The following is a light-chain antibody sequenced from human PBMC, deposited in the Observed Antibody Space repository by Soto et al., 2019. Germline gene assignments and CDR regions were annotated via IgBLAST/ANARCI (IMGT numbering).Light chain of an antibody. Sequence: EIVLTQSPATLSLSPGERATLSCGARQSVSSSYLAWYQQKPGLAPRLLIYDASSRATGIPDRFSGSGSGTDFPLTISRLEPEDFAVYYCQQYGSSPPAITFGQGTRLEIK. CDR3: QQYGSSPPAIT. CDR1: QSVSSSY. CDR2: DAS. J-gene: IGKJ5*01. V-gene: IGKV3D-20*01.